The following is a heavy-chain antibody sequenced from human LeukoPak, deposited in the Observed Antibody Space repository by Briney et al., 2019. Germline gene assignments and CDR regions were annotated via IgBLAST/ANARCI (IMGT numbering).Heavy chain of an antibody. CDR3: ARAVDHWDDGRPYYYYNMDV. J-gene: IGHJ6*02. V-gene: IGHV4-59*01. CDR1: GGSITGYY. Sequence: SETLSLTCTVFGGSITGYYWSWIRQPPGKGLEWIGYISDTGSTHYNPSLKSRVTISLDPSKSQFSLRLSFVTAADTAVYYCARAVDHWDDGRPYYYYNMDVWGQGTTVTVSS. CDR2: ISDTGST. D-gene: IGHD1-1*01.